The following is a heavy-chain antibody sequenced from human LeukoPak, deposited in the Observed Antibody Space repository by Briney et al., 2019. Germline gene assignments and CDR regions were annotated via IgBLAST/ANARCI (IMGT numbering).Heavy chain of an antibody. V-gene: IGHV3-48*03. D-gene: IGHD3-3*01. J-gene: IGHJ6*02. CDR2: ITSSGGAI. CDR3: ARPPSITNPDYGMDV. Sequence: QPGGSLRLSCAASGFTFSSYGMNWVRQAPGKGLEWVSYITSSGGAIYYTDSVKGRFTISRDNAKNSLYLQMNSLRAEDTAVYYCARPPSITNPDYGMDVWGQGTTVTVSS. CDR1: GFTFSSYG.